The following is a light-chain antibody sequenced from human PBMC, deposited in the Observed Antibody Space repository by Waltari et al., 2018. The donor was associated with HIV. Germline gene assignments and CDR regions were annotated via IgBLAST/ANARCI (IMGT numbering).Light chain of an antibody. J-gene: IGKJ2*01. Sequence: DIVMTQSPDSLAVSLGERATINCKSSQSVLYSSNNKNYLAWYQQNPGQPPKLLIYWASTRESGVPDRFSGSGSGTDFTLTISSLQAEDVAVYYCQQYYSIYTFGQGTKLEIK. CDR1: QSVLYSSNNKNY. CDR2: WAS. V-gene: IGKV4-1*01. CDR3: QQYYSIYT.